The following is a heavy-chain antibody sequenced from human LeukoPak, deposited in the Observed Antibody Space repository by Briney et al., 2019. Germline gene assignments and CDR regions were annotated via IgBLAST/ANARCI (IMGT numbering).Heavy chain of an antibody. CDR1: GFTFSDYS. V-gene: IGHV3-21*01. J-gene: IGHJ3*01. CDR2: ITSGSSFI. D-gene: IGHD3-22*01. CDR3: TRALYEISGYRRNVFDV. Sequence: GGSLRLSCSASGFTFSDYSVNWVRQAPGKGLERVSSITSGSSFIYYADSVKGRFTISRDNARTSLYLQRNSLTADDTAIYYCTRALYEISGYRRNVFDVWGQGTMVTVSS.